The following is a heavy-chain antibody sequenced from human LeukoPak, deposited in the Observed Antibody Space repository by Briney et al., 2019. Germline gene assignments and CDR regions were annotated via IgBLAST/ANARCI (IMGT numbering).Heavy chain of an antibody. V-gene: IGHV1-2*02. Sequence: GASVKVSCKASGYTFTGYYMHWVRQAPGQGLEWMGWINPKSGGTNYAQKFQGRVTMTRDTSIHTAYMELSRLRSYDTAVYYCAREEYGFDPWGQGTLVTVSS. J-gene: IGHJ5*02. CDR1: GYTFTGYY. D-gene: IGHD2-2*01. CDR2: INPKSGGT. CDR3: AREEYGFDP.